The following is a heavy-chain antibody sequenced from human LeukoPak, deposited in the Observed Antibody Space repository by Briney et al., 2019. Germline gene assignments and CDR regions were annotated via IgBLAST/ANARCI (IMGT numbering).Heavy chain of an antibody. CDR3: ARGLGDYYDTSGYYYAVPAH. Sequence: ASETLSLTCTVSGGSISSYYWSWIRQPPGKGLEWIGYIYYSGSTNYNPSLKSRVTISVDTSKNQFSLKLSSVTAADTAVYYCARGLGDYYDTSGYYYAVPAHWGQGTLVTASS. J-gene: IGHJ4*02. V-gene: IGHV4-59*01. D-gene: IGHD3-22*01. CDR1: GGSISSYY. CDR2: IYYSGST.